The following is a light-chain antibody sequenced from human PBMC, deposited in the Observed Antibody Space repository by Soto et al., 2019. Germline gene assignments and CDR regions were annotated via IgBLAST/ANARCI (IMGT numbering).Light chain of an antibody. CDR3: QHYYSSPYT. J-gene: IGKJ2*01. CDR2: KAS. CDR1: QSITNR. V-gene: IGKV1-5*03. Sequence: DIQMTQSPSTLSASVGDRVTITCRASQSITNRLAWYQQKAGKAPKLLIYKASSLESGVPSRFSGSGSGTEFTRTISCLQPDDFGTYYCQHYYSSPYTFGQGTNLEIK.